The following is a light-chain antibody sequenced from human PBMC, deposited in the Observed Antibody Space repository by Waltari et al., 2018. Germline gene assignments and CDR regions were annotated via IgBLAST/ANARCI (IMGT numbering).Light chain of an antibody. Sequence: DIVMTQSPDSLAVSLGERATINCRSSQSVLYNSNNFDYLAWYQQKPGQPPKLPFYWAPTREAGVPDRFSGSGSGTEFTLTINRLQAEDVAIYYCQQYYSRPLTFGGGTRVEIK. CDR3: QQYYSRPLT. CDR1: QSVLYNSNNFDY. V-gene: IGKV4-1*01. CDR2: WAP. J-gene: IGKJ4*01.